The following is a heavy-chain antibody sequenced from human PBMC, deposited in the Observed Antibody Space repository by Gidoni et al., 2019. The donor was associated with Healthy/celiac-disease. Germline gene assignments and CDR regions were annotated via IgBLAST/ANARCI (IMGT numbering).Heavy chain of an antibody. Sequence: QVQLVQYGAEVKKPGASVKVACKTSGYTFSSYGISWVRQAPGQGLEWMGWISAYSAHTNYAQNLQCRVTMTTDTSTSTAYMELRSLRSDDTAVYYCAREGIAAPFDYWGQGTLVTVSS. V-gene: IGHV1-18*01. D-gene: IGHD6-6*01. CDR3: AREGIAAPFDY. CDR1: GYTFSSYG. CDR2: ISAYSAHT. J-gene: IGHJ4*02.